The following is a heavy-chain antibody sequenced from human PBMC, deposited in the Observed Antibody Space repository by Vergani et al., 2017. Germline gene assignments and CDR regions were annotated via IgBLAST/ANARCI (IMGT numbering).Heavy chain of an antibody. J-gene: IGHJ4*02. V-gene: IGHV3-23*01. Sequence: EVQLLESGGGLVQPGGSLRLSCAASGFTFSSYAMSWVRQAPGKGLEWVSAISGSGGSTYYADSVKGRFTIARDSSKNTLYLQMNSLRAEDTAVYYCAKDSRTDLYSSGWYYFDYWGQGTLVTVSS. D-gene: IGHD6-19*01. CDR1: GFTFSSYA. CDR2: ISGSGGST. CDR3: AKDSRTDLYSSGWYYFDY.